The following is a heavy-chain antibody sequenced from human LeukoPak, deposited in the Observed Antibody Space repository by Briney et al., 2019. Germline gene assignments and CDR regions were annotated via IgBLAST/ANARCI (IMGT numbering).Heavy chain of an antibody. D-gene: IGHD3-10*01. CDR2: INPNSGGT. V-gene: IGHV1-2*02. Sequence: SVKVSCKASGYTFTGYYIHWVRQAPGQGLECMGWINPNSGGTNYAQKFQGRVTMTRDTSISTAYMELSRLRSDDTAVYYCARGGSGSYFSWLDPWGQGTLVTVSS. J-gene: IGHJ5*02. CDR3: ARGGSGSYFSWLDP. CDR1: GYTFTGYY.